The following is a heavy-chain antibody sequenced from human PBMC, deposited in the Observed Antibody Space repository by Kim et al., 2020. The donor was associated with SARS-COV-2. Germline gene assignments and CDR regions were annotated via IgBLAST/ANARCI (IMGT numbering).Heavy chain of an antibody. CDR2: INSDGSST. D-gene: IGHD6-13*01. Sequence: GGSLRLSCAASGFTFSSYWMYWVRQAPGKGLVWVSRINSDGSSTSYADSVKGRFTISRDNAKHTLYLQMNSLRAEDTAVYYCVTYSSSWYGGGMDVWGQGTTVTVSS. V-gene: IGHV3-74*01. J-gene: IGHJ6*02. CDR3: VTYSSSWYGGGMDV. CDR1: GFTFSSYW.